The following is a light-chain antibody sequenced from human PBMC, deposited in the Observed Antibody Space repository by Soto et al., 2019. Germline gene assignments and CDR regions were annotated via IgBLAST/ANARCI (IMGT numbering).Light chain of an antibody. Sequence: IQLTQSPSSLSASVGDRVTITCRASQGIGRYLAGYQQKPGKAPKLLIYSASTLQSGGPSGFTGSGSGTDFTLTISSLQPEDFATYYCQQLNSYPITFGQGTRLEIK. CDR1: QGIGRY. J-gene: IGKJ5*01. CDR2: SAS. CDR3: QQLNSYPIT. V-gene: IGKV1-9*01.